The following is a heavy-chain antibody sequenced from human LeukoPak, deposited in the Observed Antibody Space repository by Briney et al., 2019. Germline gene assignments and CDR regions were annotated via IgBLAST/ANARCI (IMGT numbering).Heavy chain of an antibody. CDR3: ARETGPNWFDP. J-gene: IGHJ5*02. CDR1: GFTVSSNY. V-gene: IGHV3-66*01. Sequence: GGSLRFSCAASGFTVSSNYMSWVRQAPGKGLEWVSVIYSGGSTYYADSVKGRFTISRDNSKNTLYLQMNSLRAEDTAVYYCARETGPNWFDPWGQGTLVTVSS. D-gene: IGHD1-14*01. CDR2: IYSGGST.